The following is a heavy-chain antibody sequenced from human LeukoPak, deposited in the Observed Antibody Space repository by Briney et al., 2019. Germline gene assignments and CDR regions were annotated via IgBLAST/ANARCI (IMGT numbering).Heavy chain of an antibody. D-gene: IGHD2-2*01. V-gene: IGHV3-48*03. J-gene: IGHJ4*02. CDR1: RFTFSSYE. CDR2: ISSSGSNV. Sequence: GGSLRLSCAASRFTFSSYEMNWVRQAPGKGLEWVSYISSSGSNVYYADSVKGRFTVSRDNAKNSLYLQMNSLRAEDTAVYYCARRYCSSTSCTFDYWGQGTLVTVSS. CDR3: ARRYCSSTSCTFDY.